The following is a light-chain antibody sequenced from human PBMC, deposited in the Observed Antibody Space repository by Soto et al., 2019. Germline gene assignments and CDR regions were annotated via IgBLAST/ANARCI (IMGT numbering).Light chain of an antibody. V-gene: IGKV3-20*01. Sequence: DIVLTQSPGTLSLSPGERATLSCRASPSVRGNYLAWYQQKPGQAPRLLIYGASSRATGIPDRFSGSGSGTDFTLTISRLEPADVAVYYCQQYDCSPLYTFGQGTKLEIK. CDR2: GAS. CDR3: QQYDCSPLYT. J-gene: IGKJ2*01. CDR1: PSVRGNY.